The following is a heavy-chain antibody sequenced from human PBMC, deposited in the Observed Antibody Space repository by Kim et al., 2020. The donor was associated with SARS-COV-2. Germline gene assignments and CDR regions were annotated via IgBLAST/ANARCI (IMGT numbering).Heavy chain of an antibody. CDR2: INHSGST. D-gene: IGHD1-7*01. CDR1: GGSFSGYY. CDR3: ARARKRNWNSDAFDI. J-gene: IGHJ3*02. V-gene: IGHV4-34*01. Sequence: SETLSLTCAVYGGSFSGYYWSWIRQPPGKGLEWIGEINHSGSTNYNPSLKSRVTISVDTSKNQFSLKLSSVTAADTAVYYCARARKRNWNSDAFDIWGQG.